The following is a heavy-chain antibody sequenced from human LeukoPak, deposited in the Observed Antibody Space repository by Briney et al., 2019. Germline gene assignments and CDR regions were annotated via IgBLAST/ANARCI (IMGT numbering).Heavy chain of an antibody. CDR3: AREEEQQLDG. D-gene: IGHD6-13*01. CDR2: ISSTSSYV. V-gene: IGHV3-21*01. Sequence: GGSLRLSCAASGFTFSRYTMNWVRQAPGKGLEWVSSISSTSSYVYGADSVKGRFTISRDNAKNSLYLQMHSLRAEDTAVYYCAREEEQQLDGWGQGTLVTVSS. J-gene: IGHJ4*02. CDR1: GFTFSRYT.